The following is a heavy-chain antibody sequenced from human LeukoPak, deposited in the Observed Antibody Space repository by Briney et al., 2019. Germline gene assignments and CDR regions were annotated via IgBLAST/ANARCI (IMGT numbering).Heavy chain of an antibody. Sequence: GGSLRLSCAASGFTFSSYSMNWVRQAPGKGLEWVSSISSSSSYIYYADSVKGRFTISRDNAKNSLYLQMNSLRAEDTAVYYCARGPSMVATTRFDYWGQGTLVTVSS. CDR2: ISSSSSYI. V-gene: IGHV3-21*01. J-gene: IGHJ4*02. D-gene: IGHD5-12*01. CDR1: GFTFSSYS. CDR3: ARGPSMVATTRFDY.